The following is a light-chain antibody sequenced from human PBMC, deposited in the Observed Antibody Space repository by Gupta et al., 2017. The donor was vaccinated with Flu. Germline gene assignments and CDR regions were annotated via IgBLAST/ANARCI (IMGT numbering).Light chain of an antibody. CDR1: ERIGDY. CDR2: HAS. J-gene: IGKJ4*01. Sequence: EIVLTQSPVTLSLSPGVTATRSCRTSERIGDYLSWFQQKPGQAPRLLIYHASKRATGIPPRFSGSGSVTEFTLTISSLAPEEFAIYYCQQRSFWPITFGRRSKVEIK. V-gene: IGKV3-11*01. CDR3: QQRSFWPIT.